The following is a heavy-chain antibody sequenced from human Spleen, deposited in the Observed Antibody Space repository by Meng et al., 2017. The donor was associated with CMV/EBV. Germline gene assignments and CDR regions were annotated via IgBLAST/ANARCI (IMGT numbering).Heavy chain of an antibody. V-gene: IGHV3-7*01. CDR3: ARDWRYYFDS. CDR1: GFTFSSYW. CDR2: IKQDGSEK. J-gene: IGHJ4*02. Sequence: GESLKISCAASGFTFSSYWMNWVRQAPGKGLEWVANIKQDGSEKYYVDSVKGRFTISRDNAKNSLYLQMNSLRVEDTAVYYCARDWRYYFDSWGQGTLVTVSS.